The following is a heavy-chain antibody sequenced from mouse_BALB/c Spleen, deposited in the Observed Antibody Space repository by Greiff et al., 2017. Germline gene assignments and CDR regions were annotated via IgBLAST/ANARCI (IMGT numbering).Heavy chain of an antibody. V-gene: IGHV1-66*01. CDR2: IFPGSGNT. J-gene: IGHJ4*01. CDR3: ARCYGNYDAMDY. Sequence: QVQLQQSGPELVKPGASVKISCKASGYSFTSYYIHWVKQRPGQGLEWIGWIFPGSGNTKYNEKFKGKATLTADTSSSTAYMQLSSLTSEDSAVYFCARCYGNYDAMDYWGQGTSVTVSS. D-gene: IGHD2-1*01. CDR1: GYSFTSYY.